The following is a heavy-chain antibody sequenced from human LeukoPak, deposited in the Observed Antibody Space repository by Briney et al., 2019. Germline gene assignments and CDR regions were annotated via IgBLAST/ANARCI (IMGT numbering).Heavy chain of an antibody. CDR1: GGSLSAGSYY. J-gene: IGHJ4*02. V-gene: IGHV4-39*01. Sequence: PSETLSLTCTVSGGSLSAGSYYWGWIRQPPGKGLEWIGSIYHSGNTYSNPSLKSRVTISVDTSKNQFSLKLSSVTAAHTAVYYCARHNGYSSGWYGGDYWGQGTLVTVSS. CDR2: IYHSGNT. CDR3: ARHNGYSSGWYGGDY. D-gene: IGHD6-19*01.